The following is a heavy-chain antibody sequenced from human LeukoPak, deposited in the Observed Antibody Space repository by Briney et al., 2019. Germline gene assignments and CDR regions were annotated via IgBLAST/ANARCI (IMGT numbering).Heavy chain of an antibody. D-gene: IGHD2-21*02. CDR2: IWYDGSNQ. V-gene: IGHV3-33*08. CDR1: GFTFSNHG. CDR3: ARRGDGKRFDY. Sequence: PGGSLRLSCAASGFTFSNHGMHWVRQAPGKGLEWVAIIWYDGSNQYYADSVKGRFTISRDNSKNMAYLQMTSLRAEDKATYYCARRGDGKRFDYWGQGTLVTVSS. J-gene: IGHJ4*02.